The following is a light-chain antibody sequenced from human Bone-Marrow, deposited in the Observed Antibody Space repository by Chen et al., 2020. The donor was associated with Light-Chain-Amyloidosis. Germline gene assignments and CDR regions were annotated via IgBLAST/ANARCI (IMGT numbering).Light chain of an antibody. CDR1: NIGSTS. CDR3: QVWDRSSDRPV. CDR2: DYS. Sequence: SYVLTQPSSVSVAPGQTATIACGGNNIGSTSVHWYQQTTGQAPLMVVYDYSDRPSGIPERLSGSNSGNTATLTISRVEAGDEADYYCQVWDRSSDRPVFGGGTKLTVL. V-gene: IGLV3-21*02. J-gene: IGLJ3*02.